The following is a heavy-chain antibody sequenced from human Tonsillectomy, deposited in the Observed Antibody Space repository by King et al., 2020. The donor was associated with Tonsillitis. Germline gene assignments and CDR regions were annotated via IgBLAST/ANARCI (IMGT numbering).Heavy chain of an antibody. Sequence: PLQESGPGLVKPSETLSLTCTVSGGSISSSSYYWGWIRQPPGKGLEWIGSIYYSGNTYYNPSLKSRVTISADTSKNQFSLKVSSVTAADTAVYYCARQRIGTTVVKNGIDYWGQGTLVTVSS. CDR2: IYYSGNT. V-gene: IGHV4-39*01. CDR1: GGSISSSSYY. J-gene: IGHJ4*02. D-gene: IGHD4-23*01. CDR3: ARQRIGTTVVKNGIDY.